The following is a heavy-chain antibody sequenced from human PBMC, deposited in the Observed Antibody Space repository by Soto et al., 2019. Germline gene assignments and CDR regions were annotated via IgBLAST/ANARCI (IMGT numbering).Heavy chain of an antibody. V-gene: IGHV1-8*01. Sequence: QVQLVQSGAEVKKPGASVKVSCKASGYTFTSYDINWVRQATGQGLEWMGWMNPNSGNTGYAQKFQGRVTMARNTSISTAYMELSSLRSEDTAVYYCARARSPLGTRHYMDVWGKGTTVTVSS. CDR1: GYTFTSYD. CDR2: MNPNSGNT. D-gene: IGHD1-1*01. CDR3: ARARSPLGTRHYMDV. J-gene: IGHJ6*03.